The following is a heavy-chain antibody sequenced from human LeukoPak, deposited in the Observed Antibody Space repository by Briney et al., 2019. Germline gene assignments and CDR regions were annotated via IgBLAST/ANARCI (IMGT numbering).Heavy chain of an antibody. D-gene: IGHD4-23*01. CDR1: DGSISSATYY. CDR2: FFYTGST. V-gene: IGHV4-39*07. J-gene: IGHJ4*02. CDR3: AREEADYGGSHLDY. Sequence: SESLSLTCTVSDGSISSATYYWAWIRQPPNKGLDWIGSFFYTGSTYYSPSLKSRVTMSIDTSKNQFFLKLNSVTAADTAMYYCAREEADYGGSHLDYWGQGALVTVSS.